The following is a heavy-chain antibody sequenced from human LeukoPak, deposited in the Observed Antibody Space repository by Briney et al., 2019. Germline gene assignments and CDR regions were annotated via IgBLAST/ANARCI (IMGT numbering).Heavy chain of an antibody. D-gene: IGHD4-23*01. J-gene: IGHJ4*02. Sequence: ASVKVSCKASGYTFTGYYMHWVRQAPGQGLEWMGRINPNSGGTNYAQKFQGRVTMTRDTSISTAYMELSRWISYDTAVYYCARGMVTSEGFAKVWGQGTLVTVSS. CDR3: ARGMVTSEGFAKV. CDR2: INPNSGGT. CDR1: GYTFTGYY. V-gene: IGHV1-2*06.